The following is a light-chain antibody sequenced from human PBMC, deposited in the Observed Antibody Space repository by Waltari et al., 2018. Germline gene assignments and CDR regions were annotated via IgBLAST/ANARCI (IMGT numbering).Light chain of an antibody. CDR3: SSSAGTNNKHVV. J-gene: IGLJ3*02. CDR1: SPDGVDYEY. V-gene: IGLV2-8*01. Sequence: QSALTPPPSASGSPGQSVTISCTVTSPDGVDYEYVSFYQHHPGKAPKLMICKVTRRPSGVPDRFSGSKSGNTASLTVSGLLADDEADYYCSSSAGTNNKHVVFGGGTKLTVL. CDR2: KVT.